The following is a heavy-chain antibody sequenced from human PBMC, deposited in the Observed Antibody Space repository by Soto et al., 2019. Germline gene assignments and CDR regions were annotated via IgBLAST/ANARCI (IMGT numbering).Heavy chain of an antibody. D-gene: IGHD1-26*01. CDR2: IWYDGSEK. Sequence: QVQLVESGGGVVQPGRSLRLSCEGSGFTFRNHGMHWVRQPPGKGPEWLAVIWYDGSEKYYADSVKGRFTISRDNSKNTLYLQMSSRTVEDTAIYYCARWSNSEVVDPWGQGTRVNVS. J-gene: IGHJ5*02. CDR1: GFTFRNHG. CDR3: ARWSNSEVVDP. V-gene: IGHV3-33*01.